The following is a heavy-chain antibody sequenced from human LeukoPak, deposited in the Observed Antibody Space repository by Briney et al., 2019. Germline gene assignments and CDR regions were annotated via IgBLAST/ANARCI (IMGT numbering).Heavy chain of an antibody. V-gene: IGHV4-4*07. CDR2: IYTSGTT. CDR3: AREGSSAYAWFDP. J-gene: IGHJ5*02. D-gene: IGHD3-22*01. CDR1: GGSISGYY. Sequence: SETLPLTCTVSGGSISGYYWSWIRQPAGKGLEWIGHIYTSGTTNYNPSLKSRVTMSIDTSKNQFSLKLSSVTAADTAVYYCAREGSSAYAWFDPWGQGTLATVSS.